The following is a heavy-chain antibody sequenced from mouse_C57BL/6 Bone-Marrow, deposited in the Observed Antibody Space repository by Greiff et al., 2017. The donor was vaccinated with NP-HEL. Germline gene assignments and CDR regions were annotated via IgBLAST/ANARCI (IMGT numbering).Heavy chain of an antibody. D-gene: IGHD1-1*01. CDR1: GFTFSSYG. V-gene: IGHV5-6*01. Sequence: EVQLVESGGDLVKPGGSLKLSCAASGFTFSSYGMSWVRQTPDKRLEWVATISSGGSYTYYPDSVKGRFTISRDNAKNTLYLQMSSLKSEDTAMYYCARHDYYGSHFDYWGQGTTLTVSS. CDR3: ARHDYYGSHFDY. J-gene: IGHJ2*01. CDR2: ISSGGSYT.